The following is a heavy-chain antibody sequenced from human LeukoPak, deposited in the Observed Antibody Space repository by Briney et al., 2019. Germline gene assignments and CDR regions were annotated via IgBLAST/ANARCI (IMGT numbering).Heavy chain of an antibody. V-gene: IGHV4-59*12. D-gene: IGHD2-15*01. CDR3: ATSYCSGGSCYSDV. CDR1: GGSISSYY. J-gene: IGHJ6*02. Sequence: SETLSLTCTVSGGSISSYYWSWIRQPPGKGLEWIGYIYYSGSTNYNPSLKSRVTISVDKSKNQFSLKLSSVTAADTAVYYCATSYCSGGSCYSDVWGQGTTVTVSS. CDR2: IYYSGST.